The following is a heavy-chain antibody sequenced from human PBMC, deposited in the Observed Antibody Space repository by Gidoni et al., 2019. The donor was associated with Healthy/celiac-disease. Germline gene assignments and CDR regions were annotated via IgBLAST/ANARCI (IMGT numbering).Heavy chain of an antibody. CDR1: GFTFSSYS. D-gene: IGHD1-1*01. CDR3: ARSVPPSLFFDY. Sequence: EVQLGESGGGRVKPGGSRRPAGAASGFTFSSYSMNWVRQAPGKGLEGVSSIISSSRYIYYADSVKGRFPISRDNAKHSLYLQMNSLRAEDTAVYYCARSVPPSLFFDYWGQGTLVTVSS. J-gene: IGHJ4*02. V-gene: IGHV3-21*01. CDR2: IISSSRYI.